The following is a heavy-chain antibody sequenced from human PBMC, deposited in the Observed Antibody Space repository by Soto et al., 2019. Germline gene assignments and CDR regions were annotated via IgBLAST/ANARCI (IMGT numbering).Heavy chain of an antibody. Sequence: SETLSLTCAVYGGSFSGYYWSWIRQPPEKGLEWIGEINHSGSTNYNPSLKSRVTISVDTSKNQFSLKLSSVTAADTAVYYCARKKGIVLMVYAIRGVNWFDPWGQGILVTVSS. D-gene: IGHD2-8*01. CDR2: INHSGST. CDR1: GGSFSGYY. CDR3: ARKKGIVLMVYAIRGVNWFDP. J-gene: IGHJ5*02. V-gene: IGHV4-34*01.